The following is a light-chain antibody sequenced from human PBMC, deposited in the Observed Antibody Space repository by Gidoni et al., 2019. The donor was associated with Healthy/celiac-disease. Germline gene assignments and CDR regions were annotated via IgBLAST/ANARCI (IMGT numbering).Light chain of an antibody. CDR2: GAS. J-gene: IGKJ1*01. CDR3: QQYNNWPPWT. V-gene: IGKV3-15*01. CDR1: QSVSSN. Sequence: DIVMTQSPATLSVSPGERATLSCRASQSVSSNLAWYQQKPGQAPRLLIYGASTRATGIPARFSGRGSGIEFTLTISSLQSEDFAVYYCQQYNNWPPWTFGQGTKVEIK.